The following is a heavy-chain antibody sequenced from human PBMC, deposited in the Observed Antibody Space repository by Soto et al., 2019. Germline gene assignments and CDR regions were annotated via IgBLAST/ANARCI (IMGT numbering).Heavy chain of an antibody. Sequence: QLQLQESGPGLVKPSETLSLTCTVSGGSISSSSYYWGWIRQPPGKGLEWIGSIYYSGSTYYNPSLKSRVTISVDTSKNQCSLKLSSVTAADTAVYYCARQLGYCSGGSCYSGWYFDLWGRGTLVTVSS. J-gene: IGHJ2*01. V-gene: IGHV4-39*01. CDR1: GGSISSSSYY. CDR2: IYYSGST. D-gene: IGHD2-15*01. CDR3: ARQLGYCSGGSCYSGWYFDL.